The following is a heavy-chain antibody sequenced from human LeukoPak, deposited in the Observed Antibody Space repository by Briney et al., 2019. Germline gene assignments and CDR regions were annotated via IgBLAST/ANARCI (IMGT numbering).Heavy chain of an antibody. Sequence: ASVKVSCKASGYTFTSCAMNWVRQAPGQGLEWMGWINTNTGNPTYAQGFTGRFVFSLDTSVSTAYLQISSLKAEDTAVYYCARGQNTGYSSSWYYYYMDVWGKGTTVIISS. D-gene: IGHD6-13*01. J-gene: IGHJ6*03. CDR2: INTNTGNP. CDR1: GYTFTSCA. V-gene: IGHV7-4-1*02. CDR3: ARGQNTGYSSSWYYYYMDV.